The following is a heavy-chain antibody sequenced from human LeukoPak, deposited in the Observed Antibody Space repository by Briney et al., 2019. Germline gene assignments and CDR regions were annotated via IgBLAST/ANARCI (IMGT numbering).Heavy chain of an antibody. CDR3: AKAGPRIKLWLGY. CDR1: GIALSFFA. J-gene: IGHJ4*02. D-gene: IGHD5-18*01. Sequence: GSSRLSWEASGIALSFFAMSLLGQAPGKGLELVSAISSCCGSTYHADSVKGRFTNFSDNSKNPLQLQMNRLRAVDTAVIYRAKAGPRIKLWLGYWGEGT. V-gene: IGHV3-23*01. CDR2: ISSCCGST.